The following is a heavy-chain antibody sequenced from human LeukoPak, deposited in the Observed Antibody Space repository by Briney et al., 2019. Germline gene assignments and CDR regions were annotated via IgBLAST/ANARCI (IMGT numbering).Heavy chain of an antibody. J-gene: IGHJ4*02. CDR2: IKEDGSLK. V-gene: IGHV3-7*01. Sequence: GGSLRLSCAASGFGFSNFWMSWVRQAPGKGPEWVANIKEDGSLKNYVDSVEGRFTVSRDNAKNSLYLQMNSLRAEDTAVYYCARDGVAVAVYWGQGTLVTVSS. CDR3: ARDGVAVAVY. D-gene: IGHD6-19*01. CDR1: GFGFSNFW.